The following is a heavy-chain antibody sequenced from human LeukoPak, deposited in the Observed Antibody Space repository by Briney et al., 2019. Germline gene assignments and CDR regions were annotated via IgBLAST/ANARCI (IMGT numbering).Heavy chain of an antibody. CDR2: IIPIFGTA. V-gene: IGHV1-69*05. J-gene: IGHJ4*02. D-gene: IGHD3-22*01. Sequence: SVKVSCKASGGTFSSYAISWVRQAPGQGLEWMGRIIPIFGTANYAQKFQGRVTITTDESTCTAYMELSSLRSEDTAVYYCARAKSTYYYDSSGYLGFFGWGQGTLVTVSS. CDR3: ARAKSTYYYDSSGYLGFFG. CDR1: GGTFSSYA.